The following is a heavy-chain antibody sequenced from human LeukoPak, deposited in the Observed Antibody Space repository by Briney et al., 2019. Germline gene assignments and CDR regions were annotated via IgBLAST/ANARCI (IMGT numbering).Heavy chain of an antibody. CDR2: ISGSGGST. V-gene: IGHV3-23*01. D-gene: IGHD3-3*01. J-gene: IGHJ4*02. Sequence: PGGSLRLSCAASGFTFSSYAMSWVRQAPGKGLEWVSAISGSGGSTYYADSVKGRLTISRDNSQNTVFLQMSSLRVDDTAAYYCVGTFTVFGVVSTIEWGQGTLVTVSS. CDR3: VGTFTVFGVVSTIE. CDR1: GFTFSSYA.